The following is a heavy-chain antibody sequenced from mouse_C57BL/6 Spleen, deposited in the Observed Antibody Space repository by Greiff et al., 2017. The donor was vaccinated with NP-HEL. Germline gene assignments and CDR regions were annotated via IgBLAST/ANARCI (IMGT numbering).Heavy chain of an antibody. CDR3: ARDYGSSYGPAMDY. V-gene: IGHV1-82*01. CDR2: IYPGDGDT. CDR1: GYAFSSSW. Sequence: VQLQQSGPELVKPGASVKISCKASGYAFSSSWMNWVKQRPGKGLEWIGRIYPGDGDTNYNGKFKGKATLTADKSSSTAYMQLSSLTSEDSAVYFCARDYGSSYGPAMDYWGQGTSVTVSS. D-gene: IGHD1-1*01. J-gene: IGHJ4*01.